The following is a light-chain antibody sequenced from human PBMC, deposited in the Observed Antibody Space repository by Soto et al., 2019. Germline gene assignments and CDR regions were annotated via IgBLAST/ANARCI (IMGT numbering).Light chain of an antibody. J-gene: IGKJ1*01. Sequence: EIVLTQSPATLSLSPGERATLSCRASQSVSSYLAWYQQKPGKAPRLLMYEASNMATGIPARFSGGGSGTDFTLTISSLEPEDFAVYYCQQRSDWPWTFGQGTKVEIK. V-gene: IGKV3-11*01. CDR2: EAS. CDR3: QQRSDWPWT. CDR1: QSVSSY.